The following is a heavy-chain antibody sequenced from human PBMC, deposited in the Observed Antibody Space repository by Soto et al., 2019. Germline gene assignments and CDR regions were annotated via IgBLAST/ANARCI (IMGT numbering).Heavy chain of an antibody. D-gene: IGHD2-15*01. J-gene: IGHJ5*02. Sequence: PGGSLSLSCAASGFTFSSYSMNWVRQAPGKGLEWVSSISSSSSYIYYADSVKGRFTISRDNAKNSLYLQMNSLRAEDTAVYYCARYGGCSGGSCYGWFDPWGQGTLVTVSS. CDR2: ISSSSSYI. V-gene: IGHV3-21*01. CDR1: GFTFSSYS. CDR3: ARYGGCSGGSCYGWFDP.